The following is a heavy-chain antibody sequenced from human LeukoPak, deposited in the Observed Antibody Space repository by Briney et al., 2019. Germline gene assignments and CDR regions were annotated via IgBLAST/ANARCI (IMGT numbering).Heavy chain of an antibody. CDR3: ARTNDFWSPFDY. Sequence: SETLSLTCTVSGGSISSYYWSWIRQPAGEGLEWIGRIYTGGITNYNPSLKSRVTMSVDTSKNQFSLKLSSVTAADTAVYYCARTNDFWSPFDYWGQGTLVTVSS. CDR2: IYTGGIT. J-gene: IGHJ4*02. D-gene: IGHD3-3*01. CDR1: GGSISSYY. V-gene: IGHV4-4*07.